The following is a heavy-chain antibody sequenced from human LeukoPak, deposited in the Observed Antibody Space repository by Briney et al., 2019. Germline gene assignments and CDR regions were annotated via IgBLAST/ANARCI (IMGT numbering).Heavy chain of an antibody. D-gene: IGHD6-13*01. CDR3: ARRLAAAGRYHFDY. CDR2: IYPGDSDT. CDR1: GYSFTSYW. Sequence: PGESLTISCKGSGYSFTSYWIGWVRQMPGKGLEWVGIIYPGDSDTRYSTSFQGQVTISADKSISTAYLQWSSLKASDTAMYYCARRLAAAGRYHFDYWGQGTLVTVSS. V-gene: IGHV5-51*01. J-gene: IGHJ4*02.